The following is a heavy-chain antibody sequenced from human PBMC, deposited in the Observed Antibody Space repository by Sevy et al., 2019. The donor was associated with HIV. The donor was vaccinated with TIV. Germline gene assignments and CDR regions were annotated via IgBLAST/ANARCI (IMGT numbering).Heavy chain of an antibody. CDR2: INGYGSST. V-gene: IGHV3-74*01. D-gene: IGHD2-2*01. CDR3: VRQRGDTVVLPDVLPDYGMDV. CDR1: GLTFSSYW. J-gene: IGHJ6*02. Sequence: GPSLRLSCAASGLTFSSYWMHWVRQAPGKGLVWVSRINGYGSSTSYADSVKGRFTISRDNAKNTLYLQMNSLRAEDTAVYYCVRQRGDTVVLPDVLPDYGMDVWGQGTTVTVSS.